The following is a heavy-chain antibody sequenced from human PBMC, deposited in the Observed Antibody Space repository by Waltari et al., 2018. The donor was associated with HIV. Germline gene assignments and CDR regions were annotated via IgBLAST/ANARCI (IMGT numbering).Heavy chain of an antibody. J-gene: IGHJ6*02. CDR3: ARHCLQKGWLPQLKYYYGMDV. Sequence: QQQLQESGPGLVKPSETPCLTCTVPGASISSSSYYCALLRQSPGTGLGWIVSLFHSGSTYYSPSLRGRATISGDMSANRFSLKLTSVTATDTAVYFCARHCLQKGWLPQLKYYYGMDVWGQGTTVIVSS. CDR2: LFHSGST. CDR1: GASISSSSYY. V-gene: IGHV4-39*01. D-gene: IGHD1-1*01.